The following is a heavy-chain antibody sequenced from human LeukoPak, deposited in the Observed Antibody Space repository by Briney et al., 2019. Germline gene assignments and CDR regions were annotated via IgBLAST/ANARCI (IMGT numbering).Heavy chain of an antibody. CDR3: GRETDFGVVTN. CDR2: TYYRSQQWYR. D-gene: IGHD3-3*01. Sequence: SLTLSLTCAISGDSVSSNGAAWNWIRQSPSRGLEWLGRTYYRSQQWYRDYAPSVKARITLNPDTSKNQFSLQLNSVTPEDTAVYYCGRETDFGVVTNWGQGTLVSASS. V-gene: IGHV6-1*01. J-gene: IGHJ4*02. CDR1: GDSVSSNGAA.